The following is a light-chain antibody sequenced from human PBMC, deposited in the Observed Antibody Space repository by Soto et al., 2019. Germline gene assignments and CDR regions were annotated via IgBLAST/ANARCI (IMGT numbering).Light chain of an antibody. Sequence: QSALTQPASVSGSPGQSITISCTGTSSDVGAYNYVSWYQQHPGKAPKVMICDVSNRPSGVSNRFSGSKSGNTASLTISGLQAEDEADYYCSSYTSSSTLVVFGGGTKLTVL. CDR1: SSDVGAYNY. J-gene: IGLJ2*01. V-gene: IGLV2-14*01. CDR3: SSYTSSSTLVV. CDR2: DVS.